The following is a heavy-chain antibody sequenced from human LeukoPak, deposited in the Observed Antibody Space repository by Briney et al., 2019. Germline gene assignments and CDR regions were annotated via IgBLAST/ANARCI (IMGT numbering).Heavy chain of an antibody. V-gene: IGHV4-34*01. J-gene: IGHJ6*02. CDR3: ARAQIKYYYYYYYGMDV. Sequence: SSETLSLTCAVYGGSFSGYYWSWIRQPPGKGLEWIGEINHSGSTNYNPSLKSRVTISVDTSKNQFSLKLSSVTAADTAVYYCARAQIKYYYYYYYGMDVWGQGTTVTVSS. CDR2: INHSGST. CDR1: GGSFSGYY. D-gene: IGHD3-10*01.